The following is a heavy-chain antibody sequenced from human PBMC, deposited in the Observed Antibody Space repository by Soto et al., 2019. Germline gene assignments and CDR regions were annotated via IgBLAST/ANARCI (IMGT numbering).Heavy chain of an antibody. CDR3: AKALGQWLVHDAFDI. Sequence: QVQLVESGGGVVQPGRSLRLSCAASGFTFSSYGMHWVRQAPGKGLEWVAVISYDGSNKYYADSVKGRFTISRDNSKKTLYLQMNSRRAEDTAVDYCAKALGQWLVHDAFDIWGQGTMVTVSS. V-gene: IGHV3-30*18. CDR2: ISYDGSNK. CDR1: GFTFSSYG. D-gene: IGHD6-19*01. J-gene: IGHJ3*02.